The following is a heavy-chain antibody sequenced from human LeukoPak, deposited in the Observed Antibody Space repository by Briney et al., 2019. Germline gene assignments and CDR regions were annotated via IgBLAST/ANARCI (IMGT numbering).Heavy chain of an antibody. CDR2: LYYSGNT. CDR3: ARGEYADLVDN. J-gene: IGHJ4*02. V-gene: IGHV4-59*01. Sequence: KSSETLSLTCTVPGGSISDYYWSWIRQSPVRGLEWIGYLYYSGNTNYNPSLKSRLTISRDMAKNQFSLKLSSVTSADTAVYYCARGEYADLVDNWGQGTVVTVSS. D-gene: IGHD1-26*01. CDR1: GGSISDYY.